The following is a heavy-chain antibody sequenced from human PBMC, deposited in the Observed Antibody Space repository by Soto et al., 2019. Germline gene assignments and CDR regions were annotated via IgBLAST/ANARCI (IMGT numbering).Heavy chain of an antibody. Sequence: QLLESGGGLVKPGGSLILSCTASGFSFSNAWMSWVRQAPGKGLEWVGRIKTKTNGATTDYAAPVQGRFSISRDDSKNTLILQMDSLQTEDTAVYYCTTTSIGLYFDHWGQGSLVTVSS. CDR1: GFSFSNAW. V-gene: IGHV3-15*01. CDR3: TTTSIGLYFDH. J-gene: IGHJ4*02. CDR2: IKTKTNGATT. D-gene: IGHD3-3*01.